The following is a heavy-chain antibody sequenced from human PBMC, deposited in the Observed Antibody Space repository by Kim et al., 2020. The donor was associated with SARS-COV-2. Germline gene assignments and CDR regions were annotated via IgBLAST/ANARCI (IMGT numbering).Heavy chain of an antibody. CDR1: GGSISSGGYY. D-gene: IGHD2-21*01. V-gene: IGHV4-31*03. Sequence: SETLSLTCTVSGGSISSGGYYWSWIRQHPVKGLEGIGYIYYSGSTYYNPSLKSRVTISVDTSKNQFSLKLSSVTAADTAVYYCARDRGPAYCGGDCYSAVDYWGQGTLVTVSS. J-gene: IGHJ4*02. CDR2: IYYSGST. CDR3: ARDRGPAYCGGDCYSAVDY.